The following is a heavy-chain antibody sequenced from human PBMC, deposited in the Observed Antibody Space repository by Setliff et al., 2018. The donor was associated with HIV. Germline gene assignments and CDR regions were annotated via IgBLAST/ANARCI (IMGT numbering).Heavy chain of an antibody. D-gene: IGHD2-2*01. CDR3: ARQKKRSSWSPNDY. CDR1: GESLSDYY. CDR2: INHNKSS. V-gene: IGHV4-34*01. Sequence: SETLSLTCAVYGESLSDYYWSWIRQPPGKGLEWIGEINHNKSSDYNPSLKSRVTMSVDTSKNQFSLKVKSVTAADTAVYYCARQKKRSSWSPNDYWGQGTLVTVSS. J-gene: IGHJ4*02.